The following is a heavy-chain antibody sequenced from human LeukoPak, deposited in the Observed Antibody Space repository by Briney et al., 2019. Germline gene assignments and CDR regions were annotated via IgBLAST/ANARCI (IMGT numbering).Heavy chain of an antibody. J-gene: IGHJ3*02. CDR2: ISINGGST. V-gene: IGHV3-64D*06. Sequence: PGGSLRLSCSASGFTFSGYAMHWVRQAPGKGLEYVSGISINGGSTDYADSVKGRFTISRDNSKNTVYLQMSSLRAEDTAVYYCVKESRVVRGAIMDAFDMWGQGTMVTVSS. CDR3: VKESRVVRGAIMDAFDM. CDR1: GFTFSGYA. D-gene: IGHD3-10*01.